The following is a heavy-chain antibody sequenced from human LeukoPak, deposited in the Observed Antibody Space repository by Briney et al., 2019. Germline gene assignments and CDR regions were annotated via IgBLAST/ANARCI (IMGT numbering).Heavy chain of an antibody. D-gene: IGHD3-22*01. V-gene: IGHV5-51*01. J-gene: IGHJ5*02. CDR3: ATGADYYDSSGQRYNWFDP. CDR1: GYSFTSYW. Sequence: GESLKISCKGSGYSFTSYWIGWVRQMPGKGLEWMGIIYPGDSDTRYSPSFQGQVTTSADKSISTAYLQWSSLKASDTAMYYCATGADYYDSSGQRYNWFDPWGQGTLVTVSS. CDR2: IYPGDSDT.